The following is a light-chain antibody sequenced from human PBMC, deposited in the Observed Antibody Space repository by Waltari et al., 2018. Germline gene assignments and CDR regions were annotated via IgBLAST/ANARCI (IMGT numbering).Light chain of an antibody. CDR2: DVS. Sequence: QSALTQPASVSGSPGPSITIPCTGTSSAVGFSIYVSWYQQHPGKAPKLMIYDVSELPSGVSNRFSGSKSGNTAFLTISGLQAEDEADYYCNSYTGSSSWVFGGGTKLTVL. J-gene: IGLJ3*02. V-gene: IGLV2-14*01. CDR1: SSAVGFSIY. CDR3: NSYTGSSSWV.